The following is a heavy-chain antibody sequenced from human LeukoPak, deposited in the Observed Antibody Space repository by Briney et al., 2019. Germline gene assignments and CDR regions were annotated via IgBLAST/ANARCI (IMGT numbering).Heavy chain of an antibody. CDR3: ARDRVLWSSEAGLIPFDY. V-gene: IGHV3-30*02. CDR1: GFTFSSYG. Sequence: GGSLRLSCAASGFTFSSYGMHWVRQAPGKGLEWVAFIRYDGSNKYYADSVKGRFTISRDNSKNSLYLQMNSLRAEDTAVYYCARDRVLWSSEAGLIPFDYWGQGTLVTVSS. D-gene: IGHD6-19*01. CDR2: IRYDGSNK. J-gene: IGHJ4*02.